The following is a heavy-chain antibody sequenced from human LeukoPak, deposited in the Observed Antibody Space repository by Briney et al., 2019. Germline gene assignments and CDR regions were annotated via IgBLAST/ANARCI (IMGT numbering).Heavy chain of an antibody. CDR1: GFTFSSYA. CDR3: ARGGFLEWLFAFDP. V-gene: IGHV3-23*01. J-gene: IGHJ5*02. D-gene: IGHD3-3*01. CDR2: ISGSGGST. Sequence: GGSLRLSCAASGFTFSSYAMSWVRQAPGKGLEWVSAISGSGGSTYYADSVKGRFTISRDNSKNTLYLQMNSLRAEDTAVYYCARGGFLEWLFAFDPWGQGTLVTVSS.